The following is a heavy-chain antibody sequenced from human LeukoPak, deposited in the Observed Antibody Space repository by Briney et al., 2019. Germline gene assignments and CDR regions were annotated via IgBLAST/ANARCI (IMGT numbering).Heavy chain of an antibody. Sequence: GGSLRLSCAASGFTFNSYAMHWVRQAPGKGLECVTIISYDGSYKYYADSVKGRFTISRDNSKNTLYLQMNSLRAEDTAVYYCARAYRNYYDTSGASGHWGQGTLVPSPQ. D-gene: IGHD3-22*01. CDR3: ARAYRNYYDTSGASGH. CDR1: GFTFNSYA. V-gene: IGHV3-30*04. CDR2: ISYDGSYK. J-gene: IGHJ1*01.